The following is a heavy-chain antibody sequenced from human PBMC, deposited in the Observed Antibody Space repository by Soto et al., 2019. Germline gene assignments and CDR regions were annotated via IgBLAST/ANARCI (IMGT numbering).Heavy chain of an antibody. J-gene: IGHJ4*02. D-gene: IGHD3-9*01. CDR3: ARAERDYDILTGYYPLDLDY. CDR1: GYTFTSYG. V-gene: IGHV1-18*01. CDR2: ISAYNGNT. Sequence: QVQLVQSGAEVKKPGASVKVSCKASGYTFTSYGISWVRQAPGQGLEWMGWISAYNGNTNYAQKLQGRVTMTTDTSTSTAYMELRSLSSNDTAVYYCARAERDYDILTGYYPLDLDYWGQGTLVTVSS.